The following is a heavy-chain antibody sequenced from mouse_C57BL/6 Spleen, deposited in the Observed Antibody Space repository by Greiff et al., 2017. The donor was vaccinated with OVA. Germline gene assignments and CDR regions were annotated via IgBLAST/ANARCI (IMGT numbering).Heavy chain of an antibody. CDR1: GYAFSSYW. D-gene: IGHD3-2*02. Sequence: QVQLKQSGAELVKPGASVKISCKASGYAFSSYWMNWVKQRPGKGLEWIGQIYPGDGDTNYNGKFKGKATLTADKSSSTAYMQLSSLTSEDSAVYFCARERGSGYHYAMDYWGQGTSVTVSS. CDR3: ARERGSGYHYAMDY. V-gene: IGHV1-80*01. J-gene: IGHJ4*01. CDR2: IYPGDGDT.